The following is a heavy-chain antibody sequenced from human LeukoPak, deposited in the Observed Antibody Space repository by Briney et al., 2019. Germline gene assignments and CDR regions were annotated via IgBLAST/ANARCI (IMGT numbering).Heavy chain of an antibody. CDR3: AADSTSSPGWFLSDY. CDR2: IYSGGST. D-gene: IGHD6-19*01. CDR1: GFTVSSNY. V-gene: IGHV3-53*01. Sequence: GGSLRLSCAASGFTVSSNYMSWVRQAPGKGLEWVSVIYSGGSTYYADSVKGRFTISRDNSKNTLYLQMNSLRAEDTAVYYCAADSTSSPGWFLSDYWGQGTLVTVSS. J-gene: IGHJ4*02.